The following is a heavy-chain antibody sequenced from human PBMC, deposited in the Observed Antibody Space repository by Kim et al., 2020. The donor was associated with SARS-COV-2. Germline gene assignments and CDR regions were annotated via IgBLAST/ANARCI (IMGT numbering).Heavy chain of an antibody. CDR1: GYTFTSYA. J-gene: IGHJ6*02. CDR2: ISADNGNT. Sequence: ASVKVSCEASGYTFTSYAMHWVRQAPGQRLEWMGWISADNGNTKYSQKFQGRVTITRDTSASTVYMGLSSLRSEDTAVYYCARVGIPVGDYYYYNMDVWGQGTTVTVSS. D-gene: IGHD5-12*01. CDR3: ARVGIPVGDYYYYNMDV. V-gene: IGHV1-3*01.